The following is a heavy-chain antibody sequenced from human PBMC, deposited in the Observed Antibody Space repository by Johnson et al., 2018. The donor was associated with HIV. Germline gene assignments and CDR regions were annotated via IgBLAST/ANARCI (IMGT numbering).Heavy chain of an antibody. J-gene: IGHJ3*02. CDR3: ARSQVAATSEGAFDI. CDR1: PFTFTHHS. Sequence: VQRLESGRCLVQPGRSLPLPCAPSPFTFTHHSFHYVRQSPRYSLSSVSDTYSGCSTHYAYSVKLTLIISRDNSKNTLYLYMNSLRAEDTAVYYCARSQVAATSEGAFDIWGQGTMVTVSS. V-gene: IGHV3-66*01. D-gene: IGHD2-15*01. CDR2: TYSGCST.